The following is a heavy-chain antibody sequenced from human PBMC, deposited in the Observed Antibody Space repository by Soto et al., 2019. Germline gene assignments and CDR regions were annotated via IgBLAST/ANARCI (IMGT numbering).Heavy chain of an antibody. D-gene: IGHD1-26*01. CDR2: IYYSVST. V-gene: IGHV4-61*01. CDR3: ARGRGATILTEY. CDR1: GGSVSSGSYY. J-gene: IGHJ4*02. Sequence: SETLSLTCTVSGGSVSSGSYYWSWILHPPGKGLEWIGYIYYSVSTNYNPSLKSRVTISVDTSKNQFSLKLSSVTAADTAVYYCARGRGATILTEYWGQGTLVTVSS.